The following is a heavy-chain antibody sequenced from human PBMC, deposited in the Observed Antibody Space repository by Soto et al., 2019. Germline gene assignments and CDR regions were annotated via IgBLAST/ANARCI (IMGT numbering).Heavy chain of an antibody. Sequence: GGSLRLSCAASGFTFSSYWMHWVRQAPGKGLVWVSRINSDGSSTSYADSVKGRFTISRYNAKNTLYLQMNSLRAEDTAVYYCARLSPQVAVAGTNGMDVWGQGTTVTVSS. CDR1: GFTFSSYW. J-gene: IGHJ6*02. CDR2: INSDGSST. D-gene: IGHD6-19*01. CDR3: ARLSPQVAVAGTNGMDV. V-gene: IGHV3-74*01.